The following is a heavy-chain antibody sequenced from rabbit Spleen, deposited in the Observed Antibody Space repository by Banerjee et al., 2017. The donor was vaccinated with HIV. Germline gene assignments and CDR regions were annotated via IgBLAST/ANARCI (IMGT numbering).Heavy chain of an antibody. J-gene: IGHJ4*01. V-gene: IGHV1S40*01. D-gene: IGHD2-1*01. CDR3: ARGSATMTMVITGYYFNL. CDR1: GFSFSDNYY. Sequence: QSLEESGGDLVKPGASLTLTCTASGFSFSDNYYMCWVRQAPGKGLEWIACIYAGSFDSTVYASWAKGRFTISRTSSTTVTLQVTSLTAADTATYFCARGSATMTMVITGYYFNLWGQGTLVT. CDR2: IYAGSFDST.